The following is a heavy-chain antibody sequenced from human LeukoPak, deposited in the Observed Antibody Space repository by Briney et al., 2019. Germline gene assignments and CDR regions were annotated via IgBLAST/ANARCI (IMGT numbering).Heavy chain of an antibody. V-gene: IGHV1-2*02. D-gene: IGHD2-8*01. CDR3: ARVRYCSRGVCYNYDY. CDR1: GYSFTGNY. CDR2: INPNTGGT. J-gene: IGHJ4*02. Sequence: AASVRVSCKASGYSFTGNYMHWVRQAPGQGFEWMGWINPNTGGTNYAQKFKGRVLMTRDTSISTAYLELSSLKSDDTAVYYCARVRYCSRGVCYNYDYWGQGTEVTVSS.